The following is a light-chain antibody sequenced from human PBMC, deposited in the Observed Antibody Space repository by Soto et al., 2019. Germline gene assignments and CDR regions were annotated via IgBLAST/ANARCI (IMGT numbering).Light chain of an antibody. CDR3: QQYYDYPPLI. CDR1: RNINRK. Sequence: EIVMTQSPATLSVSPGERATLSCRASRNINRKLAWYQQKPGQAPRLLLSGASTRATGIPARFSGSGSGTEFTLTISSLQSEDFAVYYCQQYYDYPPLIFGGGTKVEIK. CDR2: GAS. J-gene: IGKJ4*01. V-gene: IGKV3-15*01.